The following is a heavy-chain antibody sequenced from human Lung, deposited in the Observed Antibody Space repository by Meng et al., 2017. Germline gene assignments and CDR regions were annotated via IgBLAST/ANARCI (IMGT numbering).Heavy chain of an antibody. CDR1: GGSLSGFY. Sequence: QMRLHQWGAGLVKPSETLSLTCAVSGGSLSGFYWSWIRQSPGKGLEWIGEINHSGGTNFNPSFKSRVTMSVDASKNHFSLNLRSVTAADTAVYYCARGGSVQSPWGQGTLVTVSS. CDR2: INHSGGT. J-gene: IGHJ5*02. V-gene: IGHV4-34*01. CDR3: ARGGSVQSP.